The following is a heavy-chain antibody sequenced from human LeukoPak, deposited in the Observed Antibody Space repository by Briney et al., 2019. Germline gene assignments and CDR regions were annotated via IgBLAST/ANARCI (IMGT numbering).Heavy chain of an antibody. CDR2: ISTSGST. Sequence: SETLSLTCTVSGGSISSGTYYWSWIRQPTGKGLEWIGHISTSGSTNYNPSLKSRVTISVDTSKNQFSLKLSSVTAADTAVYYCARVSVAGLGGWFDPWGQGTLVTVSS. CDR3: ARVSVAGLGGWFDP. J-gene: IGHJ5*02. V-gene: IGHV4-61*09. CDR1: GGSISSGTYY. D-gene: IGHD6-19*01.